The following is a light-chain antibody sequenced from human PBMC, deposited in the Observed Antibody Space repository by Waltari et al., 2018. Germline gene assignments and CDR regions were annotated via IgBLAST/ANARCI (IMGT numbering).Light chain of an antibody. Sequence: DIVMTQSPDPLAVSRGERATINCKSSQGVLSSPNNKNYLAWYQQKPEQPPQLLIYWASTRESGVPDRFSGSGSGTDFTLTISSLQAEDVAVYYCHQYANSPWTFGQGTKVEVK. CDR2: WAS. V-gene: IGKV4-1*01. J-gene: IGKJ1*01. CDR1: QGVLSSPNNKNY. CDR3: HQYANSPWT.